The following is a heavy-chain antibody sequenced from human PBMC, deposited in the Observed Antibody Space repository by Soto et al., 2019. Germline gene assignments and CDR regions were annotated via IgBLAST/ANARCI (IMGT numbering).Heavy chain of an antibody. J-gene: IGHJ4*02. V-gene: IGHV4-39*01. CDR1: GGSISRSSNF. Sequence: SETLSLTCTVSGGSISRSSNFWGCIRQSPGKGLEWVGSIFYSGSTYYNPSLKSRLTISVDTSKNQFSLKLSSVTAADTAVYFFLINVFGSATTSFDYWGQGTLVTLFS. CDR2: IFYSGST. CDR3: LINVFGSATTSFDY. D-gene: IGHD3-3*01.